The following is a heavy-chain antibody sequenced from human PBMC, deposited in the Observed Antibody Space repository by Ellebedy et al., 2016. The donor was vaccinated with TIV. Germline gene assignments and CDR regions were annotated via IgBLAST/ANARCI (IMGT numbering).Heavy chain of an antibody. CDR2: IAYSGST. J-gene: IGHJ5*02. CDR1: GDSIRRGDSY. D-gene: IGHD3-16*01. CDR3: ASPYRARLHH. V-gene: IGHV4-30-4*01. Sequence: SETLSLTCTVSGDSIRRGDSYWSWIRQPPGKGLEWIGYIAYSGSTYYNPSLKSRVTISLDTSKTQFSLKLSSVTAADTAVYYCASPYRARLHHWGQGTLVTVSS.